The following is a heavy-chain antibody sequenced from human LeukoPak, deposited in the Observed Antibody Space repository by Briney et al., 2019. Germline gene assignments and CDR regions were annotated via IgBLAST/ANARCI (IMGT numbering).Heavy chain of an antibody. Sequence: PGGSLRLSCAASGFTVSSNYISCVRQAPGKGLEWVSVIYSGGSTYYADSVKGRFTISRDNSKNTLYLQMNSLRAEDTGIYYCARGPTMYGMDVWGQGTTVTVSS. CDR3: ARGPTMYGMDV. V-gene: IGHV3-53*01. CDR1: GFTVSSNY. CDR2: IYSGGST. J-gene: IGHJ6*02.